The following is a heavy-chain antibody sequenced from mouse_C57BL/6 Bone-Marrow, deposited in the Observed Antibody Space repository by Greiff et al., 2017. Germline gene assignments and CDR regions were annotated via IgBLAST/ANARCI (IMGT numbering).Heavy chain of an antibody. CDR1: GYTFTSYT. CDR2: INPSSGYT. V-gene: IGHV1-4*01. CDR3: ARGGPKGVFDY. J-gene: IGHJ2*01. Sequence: QVQLQQSGAELARPGASVKMSCKASGYTFTSYTMHWVKQRPGQGLEWIGYINPSSGYTKYNQKFKDKATLTADKSSSTAYMQLSSLTSEDSAVYYCARGGPKGVFDYGGQGTTLTVSS.